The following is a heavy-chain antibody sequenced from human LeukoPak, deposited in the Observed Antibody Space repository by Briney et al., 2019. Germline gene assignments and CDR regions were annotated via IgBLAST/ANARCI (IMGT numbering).Heavy chain of an antibody. CDR1: GFTFSSYG. V-gene: IGHV3-33*06. CDR3: AKDGVEYGSSNVAGFFDY. D-gene: IGHD6-6*01. Sequence: GGSLRLSCAASGFTFSSYGMHWVRQAPGKGLEWVAVIWYDGSNKYYADSVKGRFTISRDNSKNTLYLQMNSLRAEDTAVYYCAKDGVEYGSSNVAGFFDYWGQGTLVTVSS. CDR2: IWYDGSNK. J-gene: IGHJ4*02.